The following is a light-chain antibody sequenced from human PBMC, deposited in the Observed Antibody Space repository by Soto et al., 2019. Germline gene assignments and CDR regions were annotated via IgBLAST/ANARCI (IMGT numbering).Light chain of an antibody. CDR3: SSYTSGSTFVV. J-gene: IGLJ2*01. Sequence: QSALTQPASVSGSLGQSITISCTGTSSDVGGYNYVSWYQQHPGKAPKLMIYEVSNRPSGVSNRFSGSKSGNTASLTISGLQAEDEADYYCSSYTSGSTFVVFGGGTKLTVL. CDR1: SSDVGGYNY. V-gene: IGLV2-14*01. CDR2: EVS.